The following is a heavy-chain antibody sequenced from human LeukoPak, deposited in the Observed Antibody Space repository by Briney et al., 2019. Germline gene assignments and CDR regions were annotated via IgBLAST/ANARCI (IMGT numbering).Heavy chain of an antibody. CDR1: GYSFTSYW. D-gene: IGHD6-13*01. CDR2: IYPGDSDT. CDR3: ARPLSSSWPYDAFDI. J-gene: IGHJ3*02. V-gene: IGHV5-51*01. Sequence: GESLKISCKGSGYSFTSYWIGWVRQMPGKGLERMGIIYPGDSDTRYSPSFQGQVTISADKSISTAYLQWSSLKASDTAMYYCARPLSSSWPYDAFDIWGQGTMVTVSS.